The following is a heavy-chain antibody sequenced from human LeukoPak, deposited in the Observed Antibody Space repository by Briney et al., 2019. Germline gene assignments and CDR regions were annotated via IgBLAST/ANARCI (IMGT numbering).Heavy chain of an antibody. J-gene: IGHJ4*02. CDR1: GFTFSSYD. CDR2: ISYDGSSK. Sequence: PGGSLRLSCAASGFTFSSYDIHWVRQAPGKGLEWVAVISYDGSSKYYADSVEGRFTIPRDNSKNTLYLQMNSLRAEDTALYYCARDSHRVKQCLVEYWGQGTLVTVSS. CDR3: ARDSHRVKQCLVEY. D-gene: IGHD6-19*01. V-gene: IGHV3-30*03.